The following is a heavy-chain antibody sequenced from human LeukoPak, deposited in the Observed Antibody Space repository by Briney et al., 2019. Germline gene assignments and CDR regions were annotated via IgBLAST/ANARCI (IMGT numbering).Heavy chain of an antibody. CDR3: VRGCRSTNCS. J-gene: IGHJ5*02. V-gene: IGHV1-2*02. CDR2: INPNSGDT. Sequence: GASVKVSCKASGYTFTGYDMHWVRQAPGQGLEWMGWINPNSGDTGYAQKFQGRVTLTRNTSISTAYMELSRLRSVDTAVYSCVRGCRSTNCSWGQGTLVTVSS. CDR1: GYTFTGYD. D-gene: IGHD2-2*01.